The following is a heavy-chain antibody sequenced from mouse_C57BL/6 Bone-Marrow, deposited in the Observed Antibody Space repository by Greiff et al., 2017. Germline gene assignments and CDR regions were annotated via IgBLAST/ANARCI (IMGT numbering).Heavy chain of an antibody. Sequence: EVQLVESGGGLVKPGGSLKLSCAASGFTFSSYAMSWVRQTPDKRLEWVATISDGGSYTYYPDNVKGRFTISRYNAKNNLYLQMSHLKSEDRAMYYCARDECYWYFDVWGTGTTVTVSS. V-gene: IGHV5-4*01. CDR1: GFTFSSYA. CDR3: ARDECYWYFDV. J-gene: IGHJ1*03. CDR2: ISDGGSYT.